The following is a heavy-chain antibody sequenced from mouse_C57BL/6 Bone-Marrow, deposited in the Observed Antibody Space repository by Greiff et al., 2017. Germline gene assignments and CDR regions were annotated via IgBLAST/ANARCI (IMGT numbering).Heavy chain of an antibody. D-gene: IGHD2-3*01. V-gene: IGHV14-4*01. CDR3: TTYGYYPWFAY. CDR2: IDPENGDT. Sequence: EVKLQESGAELVRPGASVKLSCTASGFNIKDDYMHWVKQRPEQGLEWIGWIDPENGDTEYASKFQGKATIPADTSSNTAYLQLSSLTSEDTAVYYCTTYGYYPWFAYWGQGTLVTVSA. CDR1: GFNIKDDY. J-gene: IGHJ3*01.